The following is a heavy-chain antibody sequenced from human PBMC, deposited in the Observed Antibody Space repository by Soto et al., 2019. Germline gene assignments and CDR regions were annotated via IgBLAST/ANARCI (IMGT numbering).Heavy chain of an antibody. CDR2: IIPILGIA. J-gene: IGHJ6*02. CDR1: GGTFSSYT. V-gene: IGHV1-69*04. D-gene: IGHD4-17*01. CDR3: ARDSPNYGDYVVNGMDV. Sequence: QVQLVHSGAEVKKPGSSVKVSCKASGGTFSSYTISWVRQAPGQGLEWMGRIIPILGIANYAQKFQGRVTITADKSTSTAYMELSSLRSEDTAVYYCARDSPNYGDYVVNGMDVWGQGTTVTVSS.